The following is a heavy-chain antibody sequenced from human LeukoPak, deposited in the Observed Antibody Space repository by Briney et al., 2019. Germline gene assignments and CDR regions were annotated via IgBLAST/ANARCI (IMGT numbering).Heavy chain of an antibody. D-gene: IGHD5-12*01. CDR2: ISSSGSTI. CDR3: ARRSAYGFDY. Sequence: PGGSLRLSCAASGFTFSSYEMNWVRQAPGKGLELISYISSSGSTIYYADSMKGRFTISRDNAKNSLYLQMNSLRAEDTTLYYCARRSAYGFDYWGQGTLVTVSS. V-gene: IGHV3-48*03. J-gene: IGHJ4*02. CDR1: GFTFSSYE.